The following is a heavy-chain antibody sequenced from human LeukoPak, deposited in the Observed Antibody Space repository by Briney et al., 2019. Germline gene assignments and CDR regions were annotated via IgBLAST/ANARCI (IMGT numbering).Heavy chain of an antibody. CDR2: INSDGSWT. CDR3: VSFYETY. D-gene: IGHD2/OR15-2a*01. CDR1: GNYW. J-gene: IGHJ4*02. Sequence: GGSLRLSCAASGNYWMHWVRQAPGKGLVWVSHINSDGSWTSYADSVKGRFTISKDNAKNTVYLQMSSLRAEDTAVYYCVSFYETYWGRGTLVTVSS. V-gene: IGHV3-74*01.